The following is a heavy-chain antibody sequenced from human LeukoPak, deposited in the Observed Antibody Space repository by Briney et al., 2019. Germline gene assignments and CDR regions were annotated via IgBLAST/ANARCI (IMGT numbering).Heavy chain of an antibody. CDR3: ARAARGYCSGGSCSTRTYYHYGMDV. CDR2: IYYSGST. V-gene: IGHV4-59*01. J-gene: IGHJ6*02. Sequence: TSETLSLTCTVSGGSISSYYWSWIRQPPGKGLEWIGYIYYSGSTNYNPSLKSRVTISVDTSKNQFSLKLSSVTAANTAVYYCARAARGYCSGGSCSTRTYYHYGMDVWGQGTTVTVSS. D-gene: IGHD2-15*01. CDR1: GGSISSYY.